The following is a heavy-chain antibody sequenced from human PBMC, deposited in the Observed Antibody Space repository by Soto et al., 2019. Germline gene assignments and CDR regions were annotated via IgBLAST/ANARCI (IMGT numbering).Heavy chain of an antibody. Sequence: XESLRLSCAASGFTFSSYSMNWVRQAPGKGLEWVSYISSSSSTIYYADSVKGRFTISRDNAKNSLYLQMNSLRDEDTAVYYCARDLIIWFGELYHSGYYYGMDVWGQGTTVTVSS. CDR2: ISSSSSTI. CDR1: GFTFSSYS. J-gene: IGHJ6*02. CDR3: ARDLIIWFGELYHSGYYYGMDV. V-gene: IGHV3-48*02. D-gene: IGHD3-10*01.